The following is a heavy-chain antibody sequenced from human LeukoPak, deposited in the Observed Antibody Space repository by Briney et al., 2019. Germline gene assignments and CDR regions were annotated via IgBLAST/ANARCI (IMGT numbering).Heavy chain of an antibody. CDR2: IYYSGST. J-gene: IGHJ4*02. CDR3: AKSSAYYDPGYFDY. V-gene: IGHV4-59*01. Sequence: SETLSLTCTVSGGSISSYYWSWIRQPPGKGLEWIGYIYYSGSTNYDHSLKSRVTISVDTSKNQFSLKLSSVTAADTAVYYCAKSSAYYDPGYFDYWGQGTLVTVSS. D-gene: IGHD3-3*01. CDR1: GGSISSYY.